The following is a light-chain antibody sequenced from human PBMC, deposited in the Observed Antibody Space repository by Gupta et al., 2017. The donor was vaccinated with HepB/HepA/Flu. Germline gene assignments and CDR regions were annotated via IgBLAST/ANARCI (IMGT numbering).Light chain of an antibody. Sequence: DIKMTQSPSTLSASIGDRVTITCRASDNVNRWLAWYQQKPGRAPKLLINQASNLENGVSSRFRGSGAGTEFTLTISSLQPDDFATYYCQHFHSYPWTFGQGTKVEVK. CDR1: DNVNRW. CDR3: QHFHSYPWT. CDR2: QAS. V-gene: IGKV1-5*03. J-gene: IGKJ1*01.